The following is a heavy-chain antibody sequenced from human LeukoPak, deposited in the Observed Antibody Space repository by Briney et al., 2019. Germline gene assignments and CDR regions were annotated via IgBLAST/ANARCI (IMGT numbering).Heavy chain of an antibody. D-gene: IGHD5-18*01. V-gene: IGHV4-39*01. CDR3: ARHVSGSAMMHYFDY. Sequence: PGGSLRLSCAASGFSFSRYWMGWIRQSPGKGLEWIGSIYYSGSSSYNPSLQSRVSISVDTSKNHISLKVFSLTAADTALYYCARHVSGSAMMHYFDYWGQGNLVTVSS. J-gene: IGHJ4*02. CDR1: GFSFSRYW. CDR2: IYYSGSS.